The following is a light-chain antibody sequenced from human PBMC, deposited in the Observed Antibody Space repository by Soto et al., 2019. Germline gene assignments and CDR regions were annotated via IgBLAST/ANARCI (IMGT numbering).Light chain of an antibody. J-gene: IGKJ5*01. V-gene: IGKV3-15*01. CDR2: GAS. CDR1: QNVSTN. Sequence: VMTQSPATLSVSPGERAALSCRASQNVSTNLAWYQQKPGQAPRLLIYGASTRATGIPARFSGSGSGTEFTLTISSLQSEDFAVYYCQQYNNWPPSTFGQGTRLEIK. CDR3: QQYNNWPPST.